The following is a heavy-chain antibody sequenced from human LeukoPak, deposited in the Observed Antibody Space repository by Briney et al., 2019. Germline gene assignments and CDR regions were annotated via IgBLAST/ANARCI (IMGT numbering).Heavy chain of an antibody. CDR2: TYCRSKWYN. D-gene: IGHD3-10*01. V-gene: IGHV6-1*01. CDR3: ARGRPRLTYYYGSGSYLDY. CDR1: GDSVSSNSAA. J-gene: IGHJ4*02. Sequence: SGPGLGKPSQTLSLTCAISGDSVSSNSAAWNWIRQSPSRGLEWLGRTYCRSKWYNDYAVSVKSRITINPDTSKNQFSLQLNSVTPEDTAVYYCARGRPRLTYYYGSGSYLDYWGQGTLVTVSS.